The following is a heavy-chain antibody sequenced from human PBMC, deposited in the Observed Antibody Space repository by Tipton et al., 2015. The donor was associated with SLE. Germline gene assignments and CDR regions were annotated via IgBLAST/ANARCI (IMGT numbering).Heavy chain of an antibody. V-gene: IGHV4-39*07. CDR3: ARVVTVVATHYYDMDV. Sequence: TLSLTCFVSGGYITSDIYYWGWIRQPPGKRLEWIGSVYESGTTYYNPSLKSRVTMSVDTSKTQFSLKLSSLTAADTAVYYCARVVTVVATHYYDMDVWGQGTTVTVSS. J-gene: IGHJ6*02. CDR2: VYESGTT. D-gene: IGHD2-15*01. CDR1: GGYITSDIYY.